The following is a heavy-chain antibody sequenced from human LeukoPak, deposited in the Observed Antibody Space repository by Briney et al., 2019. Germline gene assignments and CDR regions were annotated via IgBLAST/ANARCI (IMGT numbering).Heavy chain of an antibody. CDR3: ARDRAAMVRGVIGY. J-gene: IGHJ4*02. D-gene: IGHD3-10*01. CDR1: GFTFCDYY. Sequence: PGGSLRLSCAASGFTFCDYYVSWIPQAPGKRLEWGSYISSSGSTIYYADSVKGRFTISRVNAKNSLYVQMNSLRAEDTAVYYCARDRAAMVRGVIGYWGQGTLVTVSS. CDR2: ISSSGSTI. V-gene: IGHV3-11*01.